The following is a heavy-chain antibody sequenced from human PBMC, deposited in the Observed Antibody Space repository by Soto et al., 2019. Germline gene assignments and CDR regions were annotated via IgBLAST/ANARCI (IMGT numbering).Heavy chain of an antibody. D-gene: IGHD1-1*01. CDR3: ARGTDFDY. V-gene: IGHV1-18*01. CDR2: ISAYNDHT. Sequence: QVQLVQSGTEVKKPGASVKVSCKASGYIMTTYGVSWVRQAPGQGLEWVGWISAYNDHTNYAQKFQGRVTMTTDTSTSTAYMELRSLRSDDTAVYYCARGTDFDYWGQGTLVTVYS. J-gene: IGHJ4*02. CDR1: GYIMTTYG.